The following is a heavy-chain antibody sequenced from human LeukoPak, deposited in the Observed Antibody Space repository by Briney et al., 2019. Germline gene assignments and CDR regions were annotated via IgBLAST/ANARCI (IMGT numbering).Heavy chain of an antibody. D-gene: IGHD3-22*01. Sequence: SETLSLTCAVSGGSFGDYYWGWIRQPPGKGLEWIGYFYHSGSTNYNPSLKSRVTISVDTSKNHFSLKLSSVTAADTAVYYCARGQWLPVFDFWGQGTQVTVSS. CDR1: GGSFGDYY. J-gene: IGHJ4*02. CDR3: ARGQWLPVFDF. V-gene: IGHV4-59*01. CDR2: FYHSGST.